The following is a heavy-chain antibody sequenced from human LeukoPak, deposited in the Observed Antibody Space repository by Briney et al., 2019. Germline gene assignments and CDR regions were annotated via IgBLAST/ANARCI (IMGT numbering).Heavy chain of an antibody. CDR1: GVSFNDYN. V-gene: IGHV4-34*01. D-gene: IGHD4-17*01. CDR3: TIMTPGHDY. Sequence: SETLSLTCAVSGVSFNDYNWSWVRQTPGKGLEWIGEINHSGYTNDSPSLKSRVTLSIDTSRNQFSLNLRSVTVADAGIYFCTIMTPGHDYWGQGTLVTVSS. J-gene: IGHJ4*02. CDR2: INHSGYT.